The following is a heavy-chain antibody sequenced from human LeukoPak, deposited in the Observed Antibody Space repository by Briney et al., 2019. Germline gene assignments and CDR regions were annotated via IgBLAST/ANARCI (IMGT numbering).Heavy chain of an antibody. Sequence: PSETLSLTCAVYGGSFSGYYWSWIREPPGKGLEWSGEVNHSGSTNYNPSLKSRVTISVDTSKNQFSLKLSSVTAADTAVYYCARVESSACGLDYWGQGTLVTVSS. J-gene: IGHJ4*02. CDR2: VNHSGST. V-gene: IGHV4-34*01. D-gene: IGHD2-21*01. CDR3: ARVESSACGLDY. CDR1: GGSFSGYY.